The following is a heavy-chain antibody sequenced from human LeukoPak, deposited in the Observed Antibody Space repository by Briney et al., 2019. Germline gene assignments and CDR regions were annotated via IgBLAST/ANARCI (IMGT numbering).Heavy chain of an antibody. CDR1: GFSLRNKA. CDR3: AKDAGAPGTSDWYFDL. J-gene: IGHJ2*01. D-gene: IGHD3-10*01. V-gene: IGHV3-23*01. CDR2: TSTSGGST. Sequence: SGGSLRLSCAASGFSLRNKAMTWVRQAPAKGLEWVAATSTSGGSTSYADSVKGRFTISRDVSKSTLSLQMHSLRVEDTATYYCAKDAGAPGTSDWYFDLWGRGTLVTVSS.